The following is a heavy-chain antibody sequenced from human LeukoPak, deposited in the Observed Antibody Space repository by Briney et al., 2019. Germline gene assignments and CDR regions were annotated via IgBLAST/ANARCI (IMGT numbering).Heavy chain of an antibody. Sequence: ASVKVSCKVSGYTRTELAIHWVRQAPGKGLEWMGGFDPEAGEAIYAQKFQGRVTMSEAISTHTAYMELSSLRSENTALYYCATDISHDDGEYARGWFDSWGQGALVTVSS. CDR1: GYTRTELA. CDR3: ATDISHDDGEYARGWFDS. CDR2: FDPEAGEA. D-gene: IGHD4-17*01. J-gene: IGHJ5*01. V-gene: IGHV1-24*01.